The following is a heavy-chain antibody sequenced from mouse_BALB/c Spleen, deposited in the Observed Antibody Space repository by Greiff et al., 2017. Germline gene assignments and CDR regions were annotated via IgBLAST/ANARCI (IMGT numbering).Heavy chain of an antibody. V-gene: IGHV5-17*02. D-gene: IGHD3-2*01. CDR2: ISSGSSTI. Sequence: EVKVVESGGGLVQPGGSRKLSCAASGFTFSSFGMHWVRQAPEKGLEWVAYISSGSSTIYYADTVKGRFTISRDNPKNTLFLQMTSLRSEDTAMYYCTKDSSGYILAMDYWGQGTSVTVSS. CDR1: GFTFSSFG. J-gene: IGHJ4*01. CDR3: TKDSSGYILAMDY.